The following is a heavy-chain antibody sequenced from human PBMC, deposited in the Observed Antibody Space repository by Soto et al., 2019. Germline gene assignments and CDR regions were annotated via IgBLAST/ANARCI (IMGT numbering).Heavy chain of an antibody. CDR2: INHSGST. D-gene: IGHD2-2*01. CDR1: GGSFSGYY. V-gene: IGHV4-34*01. CDR3: ASSTSSFRWFDP. Sequence: WETLSLTCAVYGGSFSGYYWSWIRQPPGKGLEWIGEINHSGSTNYNPSLKSRVTISVDKSKNQFSLKLSSVTAADTAVYYCASSTSSFRWFDPWGQGTLVTVSS. J-gene: IGHJ5*02.